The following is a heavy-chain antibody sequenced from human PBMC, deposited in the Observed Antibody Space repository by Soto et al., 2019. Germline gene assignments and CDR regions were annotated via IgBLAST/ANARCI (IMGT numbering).Heavy chain of an antibody. CDR3: GKVGPSCNSWSTYGFCKI. Sequence: GGSLRLSCAASGFTFDNYAMNWVRLAPGKGLEWVAHISGSGGATKYADSVKGRFSISTDNSQHTLYLQLNNLPIADTAQYYSGKVGPSCNSWSTYGFCKIWGEGTLDSVCS. CDR2: ISGSGGAT. D-gene: IGHD6-13*01. V-gene: IGHV3-23*01. CDR1: GFTFDNYA. J-gene: IGHJ1*01.